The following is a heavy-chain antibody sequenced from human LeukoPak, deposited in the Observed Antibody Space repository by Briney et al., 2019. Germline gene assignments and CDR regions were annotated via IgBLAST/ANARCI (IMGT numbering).Heavy chain of an antibody. D-gene: IGHD3-10*01. V-gene: IGHV1-18*01. J-gene: IGHJ5*02. CDR1: GYTFTSYG. CDR2: ISAYNGNT. CDR3: AREGRSYGSGSYYTWFDP. Sequence: ASVQVSCKASGYTFTSYGISGVRQAPGQGLEWMGWISAYNGNTKYAPKLQGRGTMTTGASTSTAYMELRSLRSDDTAVYYCAREGRSYGSGSYYTWFDPWGQGTLVTVSS.